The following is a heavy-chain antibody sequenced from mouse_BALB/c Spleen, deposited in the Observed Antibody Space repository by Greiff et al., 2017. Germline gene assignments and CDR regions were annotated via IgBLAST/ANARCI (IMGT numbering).Heavy chain of an antibody. CDR3: ARDMITTAYAMDY. D-gene: IGHD2-4*01. V-gene: IGHV3-2*02. CDR1: GYSITSDYA. Sequence: EVKVEESGPGLVKPSQSLSLTCTVTGYSITSDYAWNWIRQFPGNKLEWMGYISYSGSTSYNPSLKSRISITRDTSKNQFFLQLNSVTTEDTATYYCARDMITTAYAMDYWGQGTSVTVSS. CDR2: ISYSGST. J-gene: IGHJ4*01.